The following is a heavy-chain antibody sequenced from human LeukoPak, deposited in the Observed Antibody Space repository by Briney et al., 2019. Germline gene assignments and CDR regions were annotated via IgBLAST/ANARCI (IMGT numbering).Heavy chain of an antibody. CDR1: GGSISSYY. Sequence: SETLSLTCTVSGGSISSYYWSWIRQPPGKELEWIGYIYYSGSTNYNPSLKSRVTISVDTSKNQFSLKLSSVTAADTAVYYCARGRQSLTALYYYYGMDVWGQGTTVTVSS. CDR2: IYYSGST. D-gene: IGHD3-9*01. V-gene: IGHV4-59*13. J-gene: IGHJ6*02. CDR3: ARGRQSLTALYYYYGMDV.